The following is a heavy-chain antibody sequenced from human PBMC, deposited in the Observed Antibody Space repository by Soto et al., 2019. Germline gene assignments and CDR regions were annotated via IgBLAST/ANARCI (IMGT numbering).Heavy chain of an antibody. J-gene: IGHJ6*02. V-gene: IGHV3-43*02. CDR3: AKDHDYSNYGLTGYYYGMDV. CDR1: GLNFVDYA. CDR2: ISWNGNTI. D-gene: IGHD4-4*01. Sequence: GGSLRLSCEASGLNFVDYAMHWVRQAPGKGLQWVSGISWNGNTIAYADSVKGRFTISRDNSKNSLYLQMNSLRTEDTALYYCAKDHDYSNYGLTGYYYGMDVWGQGTTVTVSS.